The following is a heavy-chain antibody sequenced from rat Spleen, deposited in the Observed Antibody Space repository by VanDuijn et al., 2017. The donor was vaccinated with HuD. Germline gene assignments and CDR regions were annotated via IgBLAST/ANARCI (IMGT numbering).Heavy chain of an antibody. CDR2: ISPSGGST. V-gene: IGHV5-19*01. CDR1: GFIFSDYG. J-gene: IGHJ2*01. Sequence: EVQLVESGGGFVQPGRSLKLSCAASGFIFSDYGMHWIRQAPTKGLEWVASISPSGGSTYYRDSVKGRFTISRDIAKSTLYHQMDSLGSEDTATYYCARRHYGYTDYFDYWGQGVMVTVSS. D-gene: IGHD1-11*01. CDR3: ARRHYGYTDYFDY.